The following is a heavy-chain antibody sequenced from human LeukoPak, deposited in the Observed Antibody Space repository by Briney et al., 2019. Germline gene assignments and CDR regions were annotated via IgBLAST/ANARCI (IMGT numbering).Heavy chain of an antibody. Sequence: GGCPSLACAASGFTVSSNYMSWVRQAPGKGLEWVSVIYSGGSTYYADSGKRRFTMSRDNSRNTLYLQMNSLRAEDTAVYYCATGIRYCSGGSCIDYWGQGTLVTLSS. J-gene: IGHJ4*02. CDR2: IYSGGST. D-gene: IGHD2-15*01. CDR1: GFTVSSNY. V-gene: IGHV3-53*01. CDR3: ATGIRYCSGGSCIDY.